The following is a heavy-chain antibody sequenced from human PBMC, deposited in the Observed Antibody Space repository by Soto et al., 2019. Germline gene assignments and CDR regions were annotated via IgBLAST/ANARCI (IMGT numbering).Heavy chain of an antibody. D-gene: IGHD6-13*01. CDR2: INHSGST. J-gene: IGHJ3*02. CDR3: ARGSSWLDAFDI. Sequence: SETLSLTCAVYGGSFSGYYWSWIRQPPGKGLEWIGEINHSGSTNYNPSLKSRVTISVDTSKNQFSLKLRSVTAADTAVYYCARGSSWLDAFDIWGQGTMVTVS. V-gene: IGHV4-34*01. CDR1: GGSFSGYY.